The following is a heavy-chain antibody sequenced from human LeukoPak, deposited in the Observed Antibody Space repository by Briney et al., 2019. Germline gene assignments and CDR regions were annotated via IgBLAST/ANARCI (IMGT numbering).Heavy chain of an antibody. CDR3: ARVRRTQLWTYYFDY. D-gene: IGHD5-18*01. CDR1: GDSISTSSYY. J-gene: IGHJ4*02. CDR2: IYYSGST. V-gene: IGHV4-39*07. Sequence: KTSETLSLTCTVSGDSISTSSYYWGWIRQPPRKGLEWIGTIYYSGSTYYNPSLKSRLTISVDTSKNQFSLNLRSVTAADTAVYYCARVRRTQLWTYYFDYWGQGTLVTVSS.